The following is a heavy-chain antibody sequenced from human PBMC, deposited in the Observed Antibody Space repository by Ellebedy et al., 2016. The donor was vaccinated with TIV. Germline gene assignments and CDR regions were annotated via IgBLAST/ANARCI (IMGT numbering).Heavy chain of an antibody. CDR2: LIPILGVA. D-gene: IGHD1-26*01. J-gene: IGHJ4*02. V-gene: IGHV1-69*04. CDR3: ARWGGSAGRFQGPYDW. CDR1: GGTFSNYA. Sequence: AASVQVSCKASGGTFSNYAFNWVRQAPGQGLEWLGRLIPILGVADYAQTFQGRVTFTADKYSTTVDMELSSMRSEDTAVYYCARWGGSAGRFQGPYDWWGQGTLVAVSS.